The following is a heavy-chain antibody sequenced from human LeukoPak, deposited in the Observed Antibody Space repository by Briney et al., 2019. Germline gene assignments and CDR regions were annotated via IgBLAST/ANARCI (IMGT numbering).Heavy chain of an antibody. V-gene: IGHV3-23*01. CDR1: GFTFSDYY. CDR2: ISGSGGST. CDR3: AKDVYDSSGYDWFDP. Sequence: GGSLRLSCAASGFTFSDYYMSWIRQAPGKGLEWVSAISGSGGSTYYADSVKGRFTISRDNSKNTLYLQMNSLRAEDTAVYYCAKDVYDSSGYDWFDPWGQGTLVTVSS. J-gene: IGHJ5*02. D-gene: IGHD3-22*01.